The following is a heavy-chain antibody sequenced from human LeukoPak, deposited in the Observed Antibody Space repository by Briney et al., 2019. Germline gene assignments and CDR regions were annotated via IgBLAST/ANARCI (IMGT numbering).Heavy chain of an antibody. CDR1: GFTFSSYA. CDR3: AKDAFCTNTNCYASYFDY. Sequence: PGGSLRLSCAASGFTFSSYAMSWVRQAPGKGLEWVSAISGSGGTTHYADSVKGRFTISRDRSKNTLYLQMHSLRAEDTAVYYCAKDAFCTNTNCYASYFDYWGQGTLVTVSS. J-gene: IGHJ4*02. CDR2: ISGSGGTT. D-gene: IGHD2-2*01. V-gene: IGHV3-23*01.